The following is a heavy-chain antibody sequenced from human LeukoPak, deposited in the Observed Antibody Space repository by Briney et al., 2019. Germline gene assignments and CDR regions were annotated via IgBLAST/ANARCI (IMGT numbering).Heavy chain of an antibody. V-gene: IGHV3-23*01. J-gene: IGHJ4*02. CDR3: AKGLRITMVRGVIMNSDY. CDR2: ISGSGGST. D-gene: IGHD3-10*01. Sequence: GGSLRLSCAASGFTFSSYAMSWVRQAPGKGLEWVSAISGSGGSTYYADSVKGRFTISRDNSKNTLYLQMNSLGAEDTAVYYCAKGLRITMVRGVIMNSDYWGQGTLVTVSS. CDR1: GFTFSSYA.